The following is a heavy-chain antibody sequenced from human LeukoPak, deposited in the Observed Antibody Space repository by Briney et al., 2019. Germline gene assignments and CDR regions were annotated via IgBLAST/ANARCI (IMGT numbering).Heavy chain of an antibody. J-gene: IGHJ4*02. D-gene: IGHD3-9*01. V-gene: IGHV4-34*01. Sequence: SETLSLTCAVYGGSFSGYYWSWIRQPPGKGLEWIGEINHSGSTNYNPPLKGRVTISVDTSKNQFSLKLSSVTAADTAVYYCARGYLRYFDWFPVWDYWGQGTLVTVSS. CDR2: INHSGST. CDR1: GGSFSGYY. CDR3: ARGYLRYFDWFPVWDY.